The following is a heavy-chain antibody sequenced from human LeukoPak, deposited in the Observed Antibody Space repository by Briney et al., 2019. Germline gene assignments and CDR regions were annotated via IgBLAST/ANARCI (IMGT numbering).Heavy chain of an antibody. J-gene: IGHJ4*02. V-gene: IGHV3-48*03. CDR1: GFTFSSYE. CDR2: ISSSGSTI. D-gene: IGHD2/OR15-2a*01. CDR3: ARILSMNSY. Sequence: GGSLRLSCAASGFTFSSYEMNWVRQAPGKGLEWVSYISSSGSTIYYADSVKGRFTISRDNAKNSLYLQMNSLRAEDTAVYYCARILSMNSYWGQGTLVTVSS.